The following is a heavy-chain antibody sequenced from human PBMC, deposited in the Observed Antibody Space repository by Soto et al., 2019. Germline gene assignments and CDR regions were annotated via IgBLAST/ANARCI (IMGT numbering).Heavy chain of an antibody. D-gene: IGHD6-19*01. J-gene: IGHJ6*02. Sequence: VRQVPGKGLEWMGIIYPSDSYTNYSPSFQGHVTISADKSITTAYLQWSSLKASDTAMYYCARLAMAARRGYYGMDVWGQGTTVTVSS. CDR3: ARLAMAARRGYYGMDV. CDR2: IYPSDSYT. V-gene: IGHV5-10-1*01.